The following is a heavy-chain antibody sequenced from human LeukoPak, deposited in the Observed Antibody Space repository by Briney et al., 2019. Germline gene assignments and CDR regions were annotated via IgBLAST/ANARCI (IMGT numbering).Heavy chain of an antibody. CDR1: GFTFSSYS. J-gene: IGHJ4*02. CDR2: ISSSSSTI. Sequence: PGGSLRLSCAASGFTFSSYSMNWVCQAPGKGLEWVSYISSSSSTIYYADSVKGRFTISRDNAKNSLYLQMNSLRAEDTAVYYCARGRPLRYFDWLFHYWGQGTLVTVSS. D-gene: IGHD3-9*01. CDR3: ARGRPLRYFDWLFHY. V-gene: IGHV3-48*01.